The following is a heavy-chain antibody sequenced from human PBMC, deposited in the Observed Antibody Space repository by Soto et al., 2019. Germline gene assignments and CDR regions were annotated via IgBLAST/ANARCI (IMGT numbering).Heavy chain of an antibody. D-gene: IGHD1-20*01. J-gene: IGHJ6*02. CDR1: GFSITSPGMS. CDR3: ARSIRGPRKFNGMDV. Sequence: SGPSGEPTETLTLTCTFSGFSITSPGMSVSWIRQPPGRALEWLALIERDDDDKYYSTSLKTRLTISKDTRKNQVVLTMANMDPADTATYYCARSIRGPRKFNGMDVWGQGTTVTVSS. V-gene: IGHV2-70*13. CDR2: IERDDDDK.